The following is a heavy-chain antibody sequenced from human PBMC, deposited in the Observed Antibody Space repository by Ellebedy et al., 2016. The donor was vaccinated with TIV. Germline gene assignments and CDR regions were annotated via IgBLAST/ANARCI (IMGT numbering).Heavy chain of an antibody. V-gene: IGHV4-31*01. CDR1: GGSISSGGYY. J-gene: IGHJ6*02. Sequence: MPSETLSLTCTVSGGSISSGGYYWSWIRQYPGKGLEWIGYIYYSGSTYYNPSLKSLVTISVDTSKNQFSLKLSSVTAADTAVYYCARGPVFTYYYGSGRLSGGMDVWGQGTTVTVSS. CDR3: ARGPVFTYYYGSGRLSGGMDV. CDR2: IYYSGST. D-gene: IGHD3-10*01.